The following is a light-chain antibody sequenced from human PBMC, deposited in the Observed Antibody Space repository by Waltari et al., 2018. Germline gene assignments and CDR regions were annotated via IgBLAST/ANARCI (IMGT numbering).Light chain of an antibody. CDR2: DAS. V-gene: IGKV3-11*01. J-gene: IGKJ1*01. Sequence: EIVLTQSPATLSLSPGGGATLSCRARQSISNYLAWYQQKPGQAPRLLIYDASNRATGIPARFSGTGSGTDFTLTISSLEPEDFAVYYCQQRSNRPRTFGQGTKVDIK. CDR1: QSISNY. CDR3: QQRSNRPRT.